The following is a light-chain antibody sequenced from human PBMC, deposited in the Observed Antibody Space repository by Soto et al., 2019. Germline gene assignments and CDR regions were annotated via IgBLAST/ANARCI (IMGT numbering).Light chain of an antibody. Sequence: EIVLTQSPGTLSLSPGERATLSCRASQSVSSNYLAWYQQKPGQAPGLLIHGASRRATGIPDRFSGSGSGTDFPPTISRLGPKDFAVYYCHQYRTSPWASGKGTKV. CDR1: QSVSSNY. CDR2: GAS. J-gene: IGKJ1*01. CDR3: HQYRTSPWA. V-gene: IGKV3-20*01.